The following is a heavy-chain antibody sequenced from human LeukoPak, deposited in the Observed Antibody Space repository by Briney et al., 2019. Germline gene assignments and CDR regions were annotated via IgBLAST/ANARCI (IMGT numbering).Heavy chain of an antibody. D-gene: IGHD2-2*01. Sequence: ASVKVSCKASGGTFSSYAISWVRQAPGQGLEWMGGIIPIFGTANYAQKFQGRVTITADESTSTAYMELSSLRSDDTAVYYCASSHCSSTSCYYYGMDVWGKGTTVTVSS. CDR2: IIPIFGTA. V-gene: IGHV1-69*13. CDR3: ASSHCSSTSCYYYGMDV. CDR1: GGTFSSYA. J-gene: IGHJ6*04.